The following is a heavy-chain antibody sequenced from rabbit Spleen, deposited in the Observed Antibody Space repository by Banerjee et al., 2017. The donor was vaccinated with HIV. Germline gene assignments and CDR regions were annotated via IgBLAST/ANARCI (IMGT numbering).Heavy chain of an antibody. CDR1: GFDFSSYG. V-gene: IGHV1S47*01. Sequence: QEQLVESGGCLVQPGGSLKLSCKASGFDFSSYGVNWVRQAPGKGLEWIGIIYAAKGSTDYASWVNGRFTISSDNAQSTVDLKMTSLTAADTATYFCARAIVPWLGLTRLDLWGPGTLVTVS. J-gene: IGHJ3*01. CDR3: ARAIVPWLGLTRLDL. D-gene: IGHD4-1*01. CDR2: IYAAKGST.